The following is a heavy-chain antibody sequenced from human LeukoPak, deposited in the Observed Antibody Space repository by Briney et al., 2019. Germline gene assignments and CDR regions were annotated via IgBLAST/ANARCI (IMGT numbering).Heavy chain of an antibody. Sequence: SETLSLTCTVSGGSISSYYWSWIRQPPGKGLEWIGYIYYSGSTNYNPSLKSRVTISVDTSKDQFSLKLSSVTAADTAVYYCARGLNYDYWGQGTLVTVSS. V-gene: IGHV4-59*01. J-gene: IGHJ4*02. CDR2: IYYSGST. CDR3: ARGLNYDY. CDR1: GGSISSYY.